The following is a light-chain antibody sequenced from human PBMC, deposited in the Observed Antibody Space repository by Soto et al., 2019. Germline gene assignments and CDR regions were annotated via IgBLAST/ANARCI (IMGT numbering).Light chain of an antibody. CDR1: QSFTYRY. J-gene: IGKJ1*01. V-gene: IGKV3-20*01. CDR3: QQYGSSPWT. Sequence: EIVLTQSPATLSLSPGERVTLSCRASQSFTYRYLAWYQQKPGQAPRLLIYAASTRATGIPDRFSGSGSGTDFTFTISRLEPGDFAVYYCQQYGSSPWTFGQGTKVDI. CDR2: AAS.